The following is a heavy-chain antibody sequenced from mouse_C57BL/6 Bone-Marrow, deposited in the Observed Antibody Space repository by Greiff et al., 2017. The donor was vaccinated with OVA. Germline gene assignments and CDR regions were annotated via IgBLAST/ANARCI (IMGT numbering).Heavy chain of an antibody. V-gene: IGHV1-50*01. CDR3: ARSEFAY. CDR1: GYTFTSYW. CDR2: IDPSDSYT. Sequence: QVQLQQPGAELVKPGASVKLSCKASGYTFTSYWMQWVKQRPGQGLEWIGEIDPSDSYTNYNQKFKGKATLTVDTSSSTAYMQLRSLTSEDSAVYYCARSEFAYWGQGTLVTVSA. J-gene: IGHJ3*01.